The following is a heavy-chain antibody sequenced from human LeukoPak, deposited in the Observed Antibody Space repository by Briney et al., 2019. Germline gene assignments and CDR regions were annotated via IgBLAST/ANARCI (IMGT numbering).Heavy chain of an antibody. CDR2: MNPDSGNT. Sequence: ASVKVSCKASGYIFTSYDINWVRQATGQGLEWMGWMNPDSGNTGYAQKFQGRVTMTRNTSISTAYMELSSLRSEDTAVYYCARGKSLPRNWFDPWGQGTLVTVSS. J-gene: IGHJ5*02. CDR3: ARGKSLPRNWFDP. V-gene: IGHV1-8*01. CDR1: GYIFTSYD.